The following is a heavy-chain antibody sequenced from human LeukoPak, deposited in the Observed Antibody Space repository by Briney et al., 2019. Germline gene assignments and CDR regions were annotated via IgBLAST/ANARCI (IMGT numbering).Heavy chain of an antibody. Sequence: GGSLRFSCAASGFTFSKFWMTWVRQAPGKGLEWLANIKQDGSEKNYVDSVKGRFTISRDNAKNSLFLQMNSLRAEDTAVYYCADPPVGYWGQGTLVTVSS. CDR3: ADPPVGY. CDR2: IKQDGSEK. CDR1: GFTFSKFW. D-gene: IGHD2-2*01. V-gene: IGHV3-7*01. J-gene: IGHJ4*02.